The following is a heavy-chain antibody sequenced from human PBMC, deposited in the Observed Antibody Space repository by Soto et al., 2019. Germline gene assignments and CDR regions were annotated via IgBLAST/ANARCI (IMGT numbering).Heavy chain of an antibody. V-gene: IGHV3-33*01. Sequence: QVQLVESGGGVVQPGRSLRLSCAASGFTFTSYGMHWVRQAPGKGLEWVAIIWSDGSTKYYADSVKGRFTISRDNSKNTLYLQMNSLRAEDMAVYYCARDQAGDFGVARPGVYWGQGTLVTVSS. J-gene: IGHJ4*02. CDR2: IWSDGSTK. CDR3: ARDQAGDFGVARPGVY. D-gene: IGHD3-3*01. CDR1: GFTFTSYG.